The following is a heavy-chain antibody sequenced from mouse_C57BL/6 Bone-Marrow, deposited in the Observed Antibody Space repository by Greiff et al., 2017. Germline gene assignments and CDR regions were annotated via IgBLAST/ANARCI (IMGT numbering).Heavy chain of an antibody. CDR1: GFTFSSYA. CDR2: ISDGGSYT. Sequence: EVMLVESGGGLVKPGGSLKLSCAASGFTFSSYAMSWVRQTPEKRLEWVATISDGGSYTYYPDNVKGRFTISRDNAQNNLYLQMSHLKSEDTAMYYCARDPLYYGNYDYWGQGTTLTVSA. D-gene: IGHD2-1*01. J-gene: IGHJ2*01. V-gene: IGHV5-4*01. CDR3: ARDPLYYGNYDY.